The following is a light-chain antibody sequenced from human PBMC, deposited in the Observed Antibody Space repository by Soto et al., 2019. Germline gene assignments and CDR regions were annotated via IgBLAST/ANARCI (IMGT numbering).Light chain of an antibody. CDR3: CSAAGNPFV. CDR2: DVS. Sequence: QSVPTQPRSVSGSPGQSVTISCTGTSSDVGEYDYVSWYQQHPGKAPKLMIFDVSERPSGVPDRFSGSKTGNTASLTISGLQADDEADYCGCSAAGNPFVFGTGTKVTVL. CDR1: SSDVGEYDY. J-gene: IGLJ1*01. V-gene: IGLV2-11*01.